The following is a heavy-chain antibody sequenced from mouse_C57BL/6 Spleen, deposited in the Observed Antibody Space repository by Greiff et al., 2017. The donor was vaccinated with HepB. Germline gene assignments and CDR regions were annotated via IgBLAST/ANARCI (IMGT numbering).Heavy chain of an antibody. Sequence: EVKVVESGGGLVKPGGSLKLSCAASGFTFSSYAMSWVRQTPEKRLEWVATISDGGSYTYYPDNVKGRFTISRDNAKNNLYLQMSHLKSEDSAMYYCARDTEGPYFDYWGQGTTLTVSS. V-gene: IGHV5-4*01. D-gene: IGHD3-3*01. CDR2: ISDGGSYT. CDR3: ARDTEGPYFDY. CDR1: GFTFSSYA. J-gene: IGHJ2*01.